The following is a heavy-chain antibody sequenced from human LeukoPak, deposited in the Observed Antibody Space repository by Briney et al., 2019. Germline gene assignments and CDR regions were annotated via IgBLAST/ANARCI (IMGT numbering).Heavy chain of an antibody. CDR1: GFSFSDYY. D-gene: IGHD2-8*01. J-gene: IGHJ4*02. V-gene: IGHV3-11*04. CDR2: ISNSGTTI. Sequence: PGGSLRLSCAASGFSFSDYYMSWIRQAPGKGLEWLSYISNSGTTIYADSVKGRFTISRDNAKNSLYLQMNSLRAEDTAVYYCARDGDCKNGVCWTDFDYWGQGIPVTVSS. CDR3: ARDGDCKNGVCWTDFDY.